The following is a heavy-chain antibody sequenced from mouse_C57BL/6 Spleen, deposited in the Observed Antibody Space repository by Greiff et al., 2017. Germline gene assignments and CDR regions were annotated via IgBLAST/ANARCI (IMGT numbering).Heavy chain of an antibody. V-gene: IGHV5-17*01. CDR2: ISSGGSTI. J-gene: IGHJ2*01. D-gene: IGHD2-5*01. CDR3: ARSHYSNFFDY. CDR1: GFTFSDYG. Sequence: EVQGVESGGGLVKPGGSLKLSCAASGFTFSDYGMHWVRQAPEKGLEWVAYISSGGSTIYYADTVKGRFTISRDNAKNTLFLQMTSLRSEDTAMYYCARSHYSNFFDYWCQGTTLTVSS.